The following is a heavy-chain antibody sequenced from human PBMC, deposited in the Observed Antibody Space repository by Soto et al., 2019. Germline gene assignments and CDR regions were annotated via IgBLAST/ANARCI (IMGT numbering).Heavy chain of an antibody. CDR2: IFWDDDK. J-gene: IGHJ4*02. V-gene: IGHV2-5*02. Sequence: QITLKESGPALVRPTQTLTLTCSFSGFSLTTRGVAVGWIRQPPGKAMEWLALIFWDDDKWYSPSLRSRLTITEDTSKTQVVLTMTNMDPVDTATYYCAHRSRGYAYYFDQWGQGTLVTVFS. CDR1: GFSLTTRGVA. CDR3: AHRSRGYAYYFDQ. D-gene: IGHD5-12*01.